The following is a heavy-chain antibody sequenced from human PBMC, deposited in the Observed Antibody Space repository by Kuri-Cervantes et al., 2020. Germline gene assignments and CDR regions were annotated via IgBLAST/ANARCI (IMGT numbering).Heavy chain of an antibody. D-gene: IGHD5-18*01. CDR2: IYHTGDT. CDR3: ARGEYSYGLPRR. Sequence: SETLSLTCTVSGYSISSGSYWGWIRQPPGKGLEWIGSIYHTGDTYSSPSLKSRVTISVDTSKNQFSLKLSSVTAADTAVYYCARGEYSYGLPRRWGQGTLVTVSS. J-gene: IGHJ4*02. CDR1: GYSISSGSY. V-gene: IGHV4-38-2*02.